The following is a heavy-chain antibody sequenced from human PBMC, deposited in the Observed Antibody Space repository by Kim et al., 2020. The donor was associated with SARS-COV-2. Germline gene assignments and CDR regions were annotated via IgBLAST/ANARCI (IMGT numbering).Heavy chain of an antibody. CDR3: ARDEGWGIVVVVAAYYYYGMDV. J-gene: IGHJ6*02. CDR2: ISAYNGNT. D-gene: IGHD2-15*01. Sequence: ASVKVSCKASGYTFTSYGISWVRQAPGQGLEWMGWISAYNGNTNYAQKLQGRVTMTTDTSTSTAYMELRSLRSDDTAVYYCARDEGWGIVVVVAAYYYYGMDVWGQGTTVTVSS. V-gene: IGHV1-18*01. CDR1: GYTFTSYG.